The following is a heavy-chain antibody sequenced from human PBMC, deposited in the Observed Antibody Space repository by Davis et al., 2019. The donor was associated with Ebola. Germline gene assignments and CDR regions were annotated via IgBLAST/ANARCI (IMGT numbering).Heavy chain of an antibody. CDR3: VRDGCPGGSCYCGDY. Sequence: PSETLSLTCTVSGGSISSHYWSWIRQPAGKGLEWIGRIYTSGRTNYNPYLKSRVTMSVDTFKNQFSLRLSSVTAADTAVYYCVRDGCPGGSCYCGDYWGQGTLVTVSS. J-gene: IGHJ4*02. CDR1: GGSISSHY. V-gene: IGHV4-4*07. D-gene: IGHD2-15*01. CDR2: IYTSGRT.